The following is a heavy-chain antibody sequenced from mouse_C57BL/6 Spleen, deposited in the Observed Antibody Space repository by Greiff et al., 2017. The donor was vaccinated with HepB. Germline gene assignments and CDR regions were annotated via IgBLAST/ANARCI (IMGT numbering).Heavy chain of an antibody. Sequence: GGSLKLSCAASGFTFSSYAMSWVRQTPEKRLEWVATISDGGSYTYYPDNVKGRFTISRDNAKNNLYLQMSHLKSEDTAMYYCAREKLGLDYWGQGTTLTVSS. V-gene: IGHV5-4*01. J-gene: IGHJ2*01. D-gene: IGHD4-1*01. CDR2: ISDGGSYT. CDR3: AREKLGLDY. CDR1: GFTFSSYA.